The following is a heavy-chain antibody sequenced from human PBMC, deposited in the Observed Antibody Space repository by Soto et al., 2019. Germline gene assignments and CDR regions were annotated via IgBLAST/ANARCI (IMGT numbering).Heavy chain of an antibody. J-gene: IGHJ4*02. D-gene: IGHD6-6*01. CDR1: GGSTSSGGYY. V-gene: IGHV4-31*03. CDR2: IYYSGST. CDR3: ARDSIAARQYYFDY. Sequence: ALSVTCTVSGGSTSSGGYYWSWIRQHPGKGLEWIGYIYYSGSTYYNPSLKSRVTISVDTSKNQFSLKLSSVTAADTAVYYCARDSIAARQYYFDYWGQGTQVTVSS.